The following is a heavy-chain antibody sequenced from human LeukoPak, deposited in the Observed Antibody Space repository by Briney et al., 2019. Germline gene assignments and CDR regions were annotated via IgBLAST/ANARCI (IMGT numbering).Heavy chain of an antibody. D-gene: IGHD6-19*01. Sequence: GGSLRLSCAASGFTFSSYSMNWVRQAPGKGLEWVSSISSSSSYIYYADSVKGRFTISRDSAKNSLYLQMNSLRAEDTAVYYCARDGYSSGWYDLGWFDPWGQGTLVTVSS. V-gene: IGHV3-21*01. CDR3: ARDGYSSGWYDLGWFDP. J-gene: IGHJ5*02. CDR2: ISSSSSYI. CDR1: GFTFSSYS.